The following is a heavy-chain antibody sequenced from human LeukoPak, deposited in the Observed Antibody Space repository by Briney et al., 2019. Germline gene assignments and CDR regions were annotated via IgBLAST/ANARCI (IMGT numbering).Heavy chain of an antibody. V-gene: IGHV3-7*01. CDR1: GLTLSNAW. Sequence: QAGGSLRLSCAASGLTLSNAWMTWVRQTPGKGLEWVANIKEDGAEKYYVDSVRGRFTISRDNAKNTLFLQMTSLRGDDTAVYYCVSLIAVATFAPYDYWGQGTVVTVSS. J-gene: IGHJ4*02. CDR3: VSLIAVATFAPYDY. CDR2: IKEDGAEK. D-gene: IGHD6-19*01.